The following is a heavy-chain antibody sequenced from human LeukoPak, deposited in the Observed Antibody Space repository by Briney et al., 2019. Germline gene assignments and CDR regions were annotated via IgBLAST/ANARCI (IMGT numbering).Heavy chain of an antibody. CDR3: ARHRRLIAAAGGPFDY. CDR2: IYTSGST. V-gene: IGHV4-61*02. Sequence: SETLSLTCTVSGGSISSGSYYWSWIRQPAGKGLEWIGRIYTSGSTNYNPSLKSRVTISVDTSKNQFSLKLSSVTAADTAVYYCARHRRLIAAAGGPFDYWGQGTLVTVSS. CDR1: GGSISSGSYY. D-gene: IGHD6-13*01. J-gene: IGHJ4*02.